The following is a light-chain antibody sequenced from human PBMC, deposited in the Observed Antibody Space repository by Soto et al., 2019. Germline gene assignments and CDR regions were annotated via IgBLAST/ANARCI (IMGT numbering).Light chain of an antibody. CDR3: QQYGSSGT. V-gene: IGKV3-20*01. CDR1: QSVSNNY. Sequence: EVELTQSPGTLSLSPGERATLSCRASQSVSNNYLAWYQQKPGQAPRLLIYGASNRATGIPDRFSGSGYGTDFTLTISRLEPEDFAVYYCQQYGSSGTFGQGTNVDIK. CDR2: GAS. J-gene: IGKJ1*01.